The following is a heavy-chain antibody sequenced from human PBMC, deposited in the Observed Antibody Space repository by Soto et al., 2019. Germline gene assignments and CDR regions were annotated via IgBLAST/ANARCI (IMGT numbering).Heavy chain of an antibody. CDR1: GLSITDSEMG. V-gene: IGHV2-26*01. CDR2: IDSSGEK. CDR3: ARRHLAVAVSPWFDP. Sequence: QVTLKESGPVLVKPTETLTLRCTVSGLSITDSEMGVSWIRQPPGQPLEWLAHIDSSGEKSYRTFLKSRLAISKDTSKSHIVLTTTTIDPADTATYYCARRHLAVAVSPWFDPWGQGIPVTVSS. J-gene: IGHJ5*02. D-gene: IGHD6-19*01.